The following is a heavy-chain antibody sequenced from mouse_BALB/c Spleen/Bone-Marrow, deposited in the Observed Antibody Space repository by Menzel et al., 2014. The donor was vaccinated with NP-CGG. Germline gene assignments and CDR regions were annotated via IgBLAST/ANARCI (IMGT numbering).Heavy chain of an antibody. CDR2: INPYNDGT. CDR3: ARREDGYGTFYWYFDV. Sequence: EVQLQESGPELVKPGASVKMSCKASGYTFTSYVVHWVKQKPGQGLEWIGYINPYNDGTKYNEKFKGKATLTSDKSSSTAYMKLSSLTSEDSAVYYCARREDGYGTFYWYFDVWGAGTTVTVSS. CDR1: GYTFTSYV. V-gene: IGHV1-14*01. J-gene: IGHJ1*01. D-gene: IGHD2-2*01.